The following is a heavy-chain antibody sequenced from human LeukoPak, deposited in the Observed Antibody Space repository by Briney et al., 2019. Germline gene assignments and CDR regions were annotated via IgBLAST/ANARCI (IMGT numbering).Heavy chain of an antibody. D-gene: IGHD5-24*01. J-gene: IGHJ4*02. V-gene: IGHV3-21*01. CDR1: GFTFSSYS. CDR3: ARSTSGLQFDY. CDR2: IISSSSYI. Sequence: GGSLRLSCAASGFTFSSYSMNWVRQAPRKGLEWVSSIISSSSYIYYADSVKSRFTISRDNAKNSLYLQMNSLRAEDTAVYYCARSTSGLQFDYWGQGTLVTVSS.